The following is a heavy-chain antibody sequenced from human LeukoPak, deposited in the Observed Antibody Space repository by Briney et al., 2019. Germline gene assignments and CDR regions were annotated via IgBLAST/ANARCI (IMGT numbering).Heavy chain of an antibody. CDR3: ARQRSGYYGSGTDGAFDI. CDR2: IYHSGST. CDR1: GGSISSSNW. V-gene: IGHV4-4*01. Sequence: SETLSLTCTVSGGSISSSNWWSWVRQPPGKGLEWIGEIYHSGSTNYNPSLKSRVTISVDKSKNQFSLKLSSVTAADTAVYCCARQRSGYYGSGTDGAFDIWGQGTMVTVSS. D-gene: IGHD3-10*01. J-gene: IGHJ3*02.